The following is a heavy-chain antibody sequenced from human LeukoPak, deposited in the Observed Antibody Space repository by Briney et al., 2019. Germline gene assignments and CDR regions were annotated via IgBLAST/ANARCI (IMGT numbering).Heavy chain of an antibody. CDR2: ISSSSSYI. Sequence: GGSLRLSCAASGFTFSSYSMNWVRQAPGKGLEWVSSISSSSSYIYYADSVKGRFTISRDNAKNSLYLQMNSLRAEDTAVYYCARPTELSGSPVEAEVFDIWGQGTMVTVSS. CDR1: GFTFSSYS. CDR3: ARPTELSGSPVEAEVFDI. J-gene: IGHJ3*02. D-gene: IGHD1-26*01. V-gene: IGHV3-21*01.